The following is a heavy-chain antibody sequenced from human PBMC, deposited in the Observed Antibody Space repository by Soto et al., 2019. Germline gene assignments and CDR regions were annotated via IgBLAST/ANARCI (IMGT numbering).Heavy chain of an antibody. CDR3: ARSTGSCSGGSCYQDYWYFDL. V-gene: IGHV3-7*01. CDR1: GFTFSSYW. D-gene: IGHD2-15*01. Sequence: EVQLVESGGGLVQPGGSLRLSCAASGFTFSSYWMSWVRQVPGKGLEWVANIKQDGSEKYYVDSVKGRFTISRDNAKNSLYLQMNTLRAEDTAVYYCARSTGSCSGGSCYQDYWYFDLRGRGTLVTVSS. CDR2: IKQDGSEK. J-gene: IGHJ2*01.